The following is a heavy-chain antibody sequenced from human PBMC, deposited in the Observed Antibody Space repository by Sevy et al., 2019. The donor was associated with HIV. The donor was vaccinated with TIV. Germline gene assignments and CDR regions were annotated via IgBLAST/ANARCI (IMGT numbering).Heavy chain of an antibody. CDR2: IKNKTDGGTT. CDR3: TTDYSNTPKYYYYYYGMDV. CDR1: GFTFSNAW. Sequence: GGSLRLSCAASGFTFSNAWMSWVRQAPGKGLEWVGRIKNKTDGGTTDYAAPVKGRFTISRDDSKNTLYLQMNSLKTEDTAVYYCTTDYSNTPKYYYYYYGMDVWGQGTTVTVSS. J-gene: IGHJ6*02. D-gene: IGHD4-4*01. V-gene: IGHV3-15*01.